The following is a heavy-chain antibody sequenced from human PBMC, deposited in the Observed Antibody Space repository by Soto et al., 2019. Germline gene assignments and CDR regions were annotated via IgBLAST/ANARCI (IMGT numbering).Heavy chain of an antibody. D-gene: IGHD6-19*01. V-gene: IGHV4-34*01. CDR3: ARGLGSGWPKYGRGVWFDP. CDR2: INHSGST. CDR1: GGSFSGYY. Sequence: SETLSLTCAVYGGSFSGYYWSWIRQPPGKGLEWIGEINHSGSTNYNPSLKSRVTISVDTSKNQFSLKLSSVTAADTAVYYCARGLGSGWPKYGRGVWFDPWGQGTLVTVSS. J-gene: IGHJ5*02.